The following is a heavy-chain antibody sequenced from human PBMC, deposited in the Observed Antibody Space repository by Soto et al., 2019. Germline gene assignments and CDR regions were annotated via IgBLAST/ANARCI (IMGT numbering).Heavy chain of an antibody. CDR3: ARQRTTVVTQAYFDY. V-gene: IGHV4-59*05. CDR2: CYYSGRT. Sequence: PSETLSLTCTVSGGSMSDYFWTWIRQPAGKRLEWIGSCYYSGRTYYNPSLKSRVSISIDTSKNQFSLKLSSVTAADTALYYCARQRTTVVTQAYFDYWGQGALVTVSS. D-gene: IGHD2-21*02. CDR1: GGSMSDYF. J-gene: IGHJ4*02.